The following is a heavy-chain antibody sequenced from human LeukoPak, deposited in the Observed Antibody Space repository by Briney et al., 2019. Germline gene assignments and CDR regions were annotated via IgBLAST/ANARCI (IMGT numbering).Heavy chain of an antibody. CDR2: INTNSGNP. CDR1: GYTFTSYA. V-gene: IGHV7-4-1*02. D-gene: IGHD4-17*01. Sequence: ASVKVSCKASGYTFTSYAMNWVRQAPGQGLEWMGWINTNSGNPTYAQGSTGRFVFSLDTSVSTAYLQISSLKAEDTAVYYCARVSYGDYEPQADYWGQGTLVTVSS. CDR3: ARVSYGDYEPQADY. J-gene: IGHJ4*02.